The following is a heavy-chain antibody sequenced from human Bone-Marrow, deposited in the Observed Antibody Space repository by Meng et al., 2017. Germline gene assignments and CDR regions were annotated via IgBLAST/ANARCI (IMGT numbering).Heavy chain of an antibody. CDR2: IYHSGST. V-gene: IGHV4-31*03. CDR1: GGSIGSGGYY. D-gene: IGHD4-17*01. Sequence: QVQLQESGPGLVKPSQTLSLTCTVSGGSIGSGGYYWSWIRQHPGKGLEWIGYIYHSGSTYYNPSLKSRVTISVDTSKNQFSLKLSSVTAADTAVYYCARDRNDYGSHYFDYWGQGTLVTVSS. J-gene: IGHJ4*02. CDR3: ARDRNDYGSHYFDY.